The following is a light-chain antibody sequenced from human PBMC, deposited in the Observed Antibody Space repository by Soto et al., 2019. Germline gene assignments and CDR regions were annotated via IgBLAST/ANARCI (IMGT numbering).Light chain of an antibody. CDR3: QQYGSSPGT. CDR2: GAS. V-gene: IGKV3-20*01. Sequence: DIVLTQSPATLSLSPGERATLSCRASQSVSSKLAWYQQKPGQAPRLLIYGASTRATGVPDRFSGGGSGTDFTLSISSLQPEDSAVYYCQQYGSSPGTFGQGTKVDIK. J-gene: IGKJ1*01. CDR1: QSVSSK.